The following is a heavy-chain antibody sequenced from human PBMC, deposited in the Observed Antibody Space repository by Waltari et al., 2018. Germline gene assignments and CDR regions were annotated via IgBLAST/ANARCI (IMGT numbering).Heavy chain of an antibody. D-gene: IGHD3-22*01. V-gene: IGHV4-38-2*01. CDR1: GYSISSGYY. CDR2: IYHSGST. Sequence: QVQLQESGPGLVKPSETLSLTCAVSGYSISSGYYWGWIRQPPGKGLEWIGSIYHSGSTYYNPSLKSRVTISVDTSKNQFSLKLSSVTAADTAVYYCASRGPYYYDSSGYSPYWYFDLWGRGTLVTVSS. J-gene: IGHJ2*01. CDR3: ASRGPYYYDSSGYSPYWYFDL.